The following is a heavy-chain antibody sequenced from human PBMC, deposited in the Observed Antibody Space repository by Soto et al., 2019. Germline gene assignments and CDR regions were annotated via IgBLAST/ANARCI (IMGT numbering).Heavy chain of an antibody. CDR1: GGTFSSYA. V-gene: IGHV1-69*01. J-gene: IGHJ6*02. CDR2: IIPIFGTA. CDR3: AREGHLTDTAMVTPYYYYGMDV. D-gene: IGHD5-18*01. Sequence: QVQLVQSGAEVKKPGSSVKVSCKASGGTFSSYAISWVRQAPGQGLEWMGGIIPIFGTANYAQKFQGRVTITADESTSTAYMELSSLRSEDTAVYYCAREGHLTDTAMVTPYYYYGMDVWGQGTTVTVSS.